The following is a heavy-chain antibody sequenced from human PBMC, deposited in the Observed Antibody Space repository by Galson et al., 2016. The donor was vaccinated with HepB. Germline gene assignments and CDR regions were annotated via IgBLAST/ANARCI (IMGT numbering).Heavy chain of an antibody. V-gene: IGHV5-51*01. CDR3: ARHKFDDSSYCCGMDV. Sequence: QSGAEVKKPGESLKVSCKGSGYTFTTYWIGWVRQMPGKGLEWMGIIYPGDSDVRYSPSFEGQVTISADKSINTAYLQGSSLKASDTAIYYCARHKFDDSSYCCGMDVWGQGTTVTVSS. D-gene: IGHD4-11*01. CDR2: IYPGDSDV. J-gene: IGHJ6*02. CDR1: GYTFTTYW.